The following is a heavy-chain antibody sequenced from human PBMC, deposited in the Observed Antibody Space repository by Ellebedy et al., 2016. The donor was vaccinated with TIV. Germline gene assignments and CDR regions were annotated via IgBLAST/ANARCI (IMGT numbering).Heavy chain of an antibody. Sequence: SVKVSCXASGGIYSTYATSWVRQAPGQGLEWMGGIIPVFGTVKYAQKFQGRVTIVVDESTRTTYMELSSLRSEDTAMYYCAVQYSAHESRVNSLNYFDYWGQGTLVTVSS. V-gene: IGHV1-69*13. CDR1: GGIYSTYA. CDR3: AVQYSAHESRVNSLNYFDY. J-gene: IGHJ4*02. CDR2: IIPVFGTV. D-gene: IGHD5-12*01.